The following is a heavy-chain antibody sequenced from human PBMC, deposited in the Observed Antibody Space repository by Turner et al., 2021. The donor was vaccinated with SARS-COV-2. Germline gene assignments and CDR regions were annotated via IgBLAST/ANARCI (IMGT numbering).Heavy chain of an antibody. CDR3: AKEGAENYYFDC. D-gene: IGHD1-7*01. Sequence: QVQLVESGGGVVQPGRSLRLPCAASGFPFISFDMHWVRQAPGKGLEWVACMSFDGSNTHYTDSVKGRFTISRDSSKNTLYLQMASLRTEDTAVYYCAKEGAENYYFDCWGQGTLVTVSS. CDR2: MSFDGSNT. J-gene: IGHJ4*02. CDR1: GFPFISFD. V-gene: IGHV3-30*18.